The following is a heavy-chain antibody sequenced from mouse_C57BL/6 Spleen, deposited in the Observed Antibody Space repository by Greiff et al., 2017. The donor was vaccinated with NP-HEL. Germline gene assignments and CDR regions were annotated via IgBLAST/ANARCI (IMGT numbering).Heavy chain of an antibody. CDR2: INPSSGYT. J-gene: IGHJ4*01. V-gene: IGHV1-4*01. D-gene: IGHD2-5*01. CDR1: GYTFTSYT. CDR3: ARSGYSNFYYAMDY. Sequence: QVQLQQSGAELARPGASVKMSCKASGYTFTSYTMHWVKQRPGQGLEWIGYINPSSGYTKSNQKFKDKATLTADKSSSTAYMQLSSLTSEDSAVYYCARSGYSNFYYAMDYWGQGTSVTVSS.